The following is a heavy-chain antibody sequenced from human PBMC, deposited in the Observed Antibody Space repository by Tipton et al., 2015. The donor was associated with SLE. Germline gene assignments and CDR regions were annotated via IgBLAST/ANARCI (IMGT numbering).Heavy chain of an antibody. CDR3: ARDRDSSGSDAFDI. CDR1: GGSISSHY. D-gene: IGHD3-22*01. V-gene: IGHV4-4*08. CDR2: IYTSGST. Sequence: LRLSCTVSGGSISSHYWSWIRQPPGKGLEWIGYIYTSGSTNYNPSLKSRVTISVETSKNQFSLKLSSVTAADTAVYYCARDRDSSGSDAFDIWGQGTMVTVSS. J-gene: IGHJ3*02.